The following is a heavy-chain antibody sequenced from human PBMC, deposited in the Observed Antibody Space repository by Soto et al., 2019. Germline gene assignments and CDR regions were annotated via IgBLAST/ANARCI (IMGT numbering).Heavy chain of an antibody. CDR3: ARLAGLAAFSYSGEY. J-gene: IGHJ4*02. Sequence: QLQLQESGPGLVKPSETLSLTCSVSGDSINSDNYYWGWIRQPPGKGLEWIGSIYYRGNTYYNPSLKTRFTISLDNSKSQFSLKLNSATAAVSAVYFCARLAGLAAFSYSGEYWGQGTLVTVSS. CDR2: IYYRGNT. D-gene: IGHD2-15*01. CDR1: GDSINSDNYY. V-gene: IGHV4-39*01.